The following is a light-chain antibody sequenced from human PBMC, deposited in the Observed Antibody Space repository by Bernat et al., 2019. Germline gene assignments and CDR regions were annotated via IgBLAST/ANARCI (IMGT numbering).Light chain of an antibody. CDR2: DVT. J-gene: IGLJ3*02. Sequence: QSALTQPPSASGSPGQSVTISCTGTSSDVGGSKYVAWYQQHPGKVPRRIIYDVTKRPSGVPDRFAGSKSGNTASLSVSGLQAEDEADYYCSSYAGSDNLVFGGGTKLTVL. CDR3: SSYAGSDNLV. CDR1: SSDVGGSKY. V-gene: IGLV2-8*01.